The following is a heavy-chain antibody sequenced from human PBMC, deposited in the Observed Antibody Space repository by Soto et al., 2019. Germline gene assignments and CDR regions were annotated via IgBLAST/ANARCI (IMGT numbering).Heavy chain of an antibody. CDR1: GGSISSSDFY. J-gene: IGHJ5*02. CDR3: AVWDSTGTCFDP. D-gene: IGHD6-19*01. CDR2: MYYSGTT. V-gene: IGHV4-39*01. Sequence: PSETLSLTCTVSGGSISSSDFYWGWLRQPPGKGLDFIGSMYYSGTTYYNPSLKNRITISVDTSKNQFSLKLISVTAADTAVYSWAVWDSTGTCFDPWGQGALVTASS.